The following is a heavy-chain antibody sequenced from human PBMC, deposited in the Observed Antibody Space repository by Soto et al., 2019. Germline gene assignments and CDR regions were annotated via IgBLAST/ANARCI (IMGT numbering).Heavy chain of an antibody. CDR3: AKTETFNGYYNAFDY. V-gene: IGHV3-23*01. J-gene: IGHJ4*02. D-gene: IGHD3-9*01. Sequence: VGSLRLSCAASGFSFAGYALTWVRLAPGKGLEWVASISGGGGSTYYADSVKGRFSISRDNSNRMVYLQMGSLTAGDTAVYYCAKTETFNGYYNAFDYWGQGTRVTVS. CDR2: ISGGGGST. CDR1: GFSFAGYA.